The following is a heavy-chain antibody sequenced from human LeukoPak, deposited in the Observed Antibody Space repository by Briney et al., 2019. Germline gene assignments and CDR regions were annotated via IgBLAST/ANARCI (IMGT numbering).Heavy chain of an antibody. D-gene: IGHD6-19*01. Sequence: SETLSLTCTVSGGSISSYYWSWIRQPPGKGLEWIGYIYYSGSTNYNPSLKSRVTISVDTSKNQFSLKLSSVTAADTAVYYCARDPKAVAGPPRWFDPWGQETLVTVSS. CDR1: GGSISSYY. CDR3: ARDPKAVAGPPRWFDP. V-gene: IGHV4-59*12. CDR2: IYYSGST. J-gene: IGHJ5*02.